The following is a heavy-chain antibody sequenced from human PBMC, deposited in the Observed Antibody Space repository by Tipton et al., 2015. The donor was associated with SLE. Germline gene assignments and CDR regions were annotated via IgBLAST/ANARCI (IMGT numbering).Heavy chain of an antibody. CDR3: ARGGASSKWLDP. J-gene: IGHJ5*02. CDR2: IYNSGGT. D-gene: IGHD6-6*01. V-gene: IGHV4-4*07. Sequence: TLSLTCTVSGGSISGYYWSWFRQPAGKGLEWIGRIYNSGGTIYNPSLKSRVSLSPDTSKNQFSLRVRSVTAADTAVYYCARGGASSKWLDPWGQGTLVTVSP. CDR1: GGSISGYY.